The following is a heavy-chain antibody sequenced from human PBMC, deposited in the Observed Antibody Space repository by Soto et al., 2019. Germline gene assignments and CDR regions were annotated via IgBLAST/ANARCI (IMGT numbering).Heavy chain of an antibody. CDR3: ARQGGYCSGGSCHPYSWFDP. V-gene: IGHV4-39*01. Sequence: QLQLQESGPGLVKPSETLSLTCIVSGGPISSSTYYWGWIRRPPGKGLEWIGRIYYRGSTYYNPSLKSRVTISVDTSRNQFALRLSSVTAADTAVYYCARQGGYCSGGSCHPYSWFDPWGQGTLVTVSS. J-gene: IGHJ5*02. D-gene: IGHD2-15*01. CDR2: IYYRGST. CDR1: GGPISSSTYY.